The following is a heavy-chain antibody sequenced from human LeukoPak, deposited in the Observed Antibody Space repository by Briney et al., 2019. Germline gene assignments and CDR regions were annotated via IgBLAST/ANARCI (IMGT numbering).Heavy chain of an antibody. Sequence: GGSLRLSCAASGFTFSSYSMNWVRQAPGKGLEWVSSISSSSSYIYYADSVKGRFTISRDNAKNSLYLQMNSLRAEDTAVYYCARDGEGAAVPYFFDYWGQGTLVTVSS. CDR3: ARDGEGAAVPYFFDY. CDR2: ISSSSSYI. J-gene: IGHJ4*02. D-gene: IGHD6-25*01. V-gene: IGHV3-21*01. CDR1: GFTFSSYS.